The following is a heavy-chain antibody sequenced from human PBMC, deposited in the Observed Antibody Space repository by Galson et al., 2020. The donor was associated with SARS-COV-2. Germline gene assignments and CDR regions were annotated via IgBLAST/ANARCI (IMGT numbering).Heavy chain of an antibody. Sequence: ASVKVPCEDSGYAFTDFYIHWVRQAPGPGLEWMGWIDPDNGGANHALKFLGRVTMTWDTSLSTVYMELGGLTSDDTAVYYCARDANYYGSGSYLFDYWGQGTLVTVSS. CDR2: IDPDNGGA. V-gene: IGHV1-2*02. CDR3: ARDANYYGSGSYLFDY. D-gene: IGHD3-10*01. CDR1: GYAFTDFY. J-gene: IGHJ4*02.